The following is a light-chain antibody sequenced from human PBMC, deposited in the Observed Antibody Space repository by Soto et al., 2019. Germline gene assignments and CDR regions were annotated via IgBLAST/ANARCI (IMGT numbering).Light chain of an antibody. CDR3: SSYTSSSSLYV. Sequence: QSALTQPASVSGSPGQSITISCTGTSSDFGGYNYVSWYQQHPGKAPKLMIFEVSNRPSGVSYRFSGSKSGNTASLTISGLQAEDEADYYCSSYTSSSSLYVFGTGTKVTVL. CDR1: SSDFGGYNY. CDR2: EVS. V-gene: IGLV2-14*01. J-gene: IGLJ1*01.